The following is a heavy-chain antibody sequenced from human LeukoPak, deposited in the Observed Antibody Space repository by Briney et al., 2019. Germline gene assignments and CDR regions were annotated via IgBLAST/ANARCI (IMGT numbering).Heavy chain of an antibody. CDR3: ARGRGITMVRGVVDY. CDR2: INPNSGGT. J-gene: IGHJ4*02. D-gene: IGHD3-10*01. V-gene: IGHV1-2*02. Sequence: ASVKVSCKASVYTFTGYYMHWVRQAPGQGLEWMGWINPNSGGTNYAQKFQGRVTMTRDTSISTAYMELSRLRSDDTAVYYCARGRGITMVRGVVDYWGQGTLVTVSS. CDR1: VYTFTGYY.